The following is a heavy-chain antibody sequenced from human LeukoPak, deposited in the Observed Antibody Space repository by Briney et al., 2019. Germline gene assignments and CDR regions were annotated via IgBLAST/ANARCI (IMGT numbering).Heavy chain of an antibody. J-gene: IGHJ4*02. D-gene: IGHD4-17*01. CDR1: GGSISSYY. V-gene: IGHV4-4*07. CDR2: IYRSGST. Sequence: SETLSLTCSVSGGSISSYYWNWIPQPAGTGLEWIGRIYRSGSTNYSPSLKSRISMSIDTSKSQFPLKLSSVTAADTAVYYCARSNDNGDYYFDSWGQGTLVTVSS. CDR3: ARSNDNGDYYFDS.